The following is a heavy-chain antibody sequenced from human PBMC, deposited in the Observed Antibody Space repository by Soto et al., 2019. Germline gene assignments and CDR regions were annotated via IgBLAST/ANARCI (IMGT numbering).Heavy chain of an antibody. D-gene: IGHD6-19*01. CDR1: VYTFTTDG. J-gene: IGHJ5*02. Sequence: ASVKVSCTASVYTFTTDGITWVRQAPGQGLEWMGWISAYNGNTNYAQKLQGRDTMTTDTSTSTAYMELRSMRSDDRAVYYCGRGDRKWLVHWFDPWGQGTLVTVSS. CDR3: GRGDRKWLVHWFDP. V-gene: IGHV1-18*01. CDR2: ISAYNGNT.